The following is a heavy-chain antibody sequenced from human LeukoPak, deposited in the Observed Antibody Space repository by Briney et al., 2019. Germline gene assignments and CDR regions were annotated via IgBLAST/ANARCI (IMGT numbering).Heavy chain of an antibody. V-gene: IGHV4-39*07. CDR2: IYYSGST. CDR1: GGSISSSSYY. CDR3: ARAGCSSTSCYLGFDP. D-gene: IGHD2-2*01. J-gene: IGHJ5*02. Sequence: SETLSLTCTVSGGSISSSSYYWGWIRQPPGKGLEWIGSIYYSGSTYYNPSLKSRVTISVDASKNQFSLKLSSVTAADTAVYYCARAGCSSTSCYLGFDPWGQGTLVTVSS.